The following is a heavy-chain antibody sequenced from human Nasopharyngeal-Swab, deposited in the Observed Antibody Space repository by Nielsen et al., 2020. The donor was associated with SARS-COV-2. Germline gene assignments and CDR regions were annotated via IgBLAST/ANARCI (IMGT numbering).Heavy chain of an antibody. CDR2: IASGGTI. J-gene: IGHJ4*02. CDR3: AMGGTWSSGH. D-gene: IGHD6-13*01. Sequence: GGSLRLSCVASGFTFSNYNINWVRQAPGKGLEWVLSIASGGTIYSADSFRGRFTISRDNAKNSLYLQMNSLRAEDTAVYHCAMGGTWSSGHWGQGTLVTVSS. CDR1: GFTFSNYN. V-gene: IGHV3-69-1*01.